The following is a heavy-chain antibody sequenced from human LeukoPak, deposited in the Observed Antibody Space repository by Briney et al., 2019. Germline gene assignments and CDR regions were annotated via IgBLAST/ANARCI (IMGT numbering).Heavy chain of an antibody. J-gene: IGHJ4*02. CDR1: GYTFTGYY. CDR2: INPNSGGT. V-gene: IGHV1-2*02. Sequence: ASVKVSCKASGYTFTGYYMHWVRQAPGQGLEWMGWINPNSGGTNYAQKFQGRVTMTRDTSISTAYMELSRLRSDDTAVYYCARDWASVSDIAAAGGYWGQGTLVTVSS. CDR3: ARDWASVSDIAAAGGY. D-gene: IGHD6-13*01.